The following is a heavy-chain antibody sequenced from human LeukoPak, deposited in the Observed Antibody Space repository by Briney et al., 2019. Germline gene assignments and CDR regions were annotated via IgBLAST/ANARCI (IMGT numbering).Heavy chain of an antibody. CDR3: ARGRNSIQQLVRIAAAGLNWFDP. V-gene: IGHV1-2*02. D-gene: IGHD6-13*01. CDR1: GYTFTGYY. Sequence: ASVKVSCKASGYTFTGYYMHWVRQAPGQGLEWMGWINPNSGGTNYAQKFQGRVTMTRDTSISTAYMELSRLRYDDTAVYYCARGRNSIQQLVRIAAAGLNWFDPWGQGTLVTVSS. J-gene: IGHJ5*02. CDR2: INPNSGGT.